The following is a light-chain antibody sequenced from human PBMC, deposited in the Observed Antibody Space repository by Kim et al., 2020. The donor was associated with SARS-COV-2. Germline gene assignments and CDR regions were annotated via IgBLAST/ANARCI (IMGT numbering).Light chain of an antibody. J-gene: IGLJ1*01. CDR3: ISFTTSNTYV. CDR1: SSDIGVYNY. CDR2: DVS. Sequence: QSVLTQPASVSGSPGQSITISCTGTSSDIGVYNYVSWYQQHPGKAPKLIIFDVSTRPSGVSNHFSGSKSGNAASLTISGLQAEDEADYFCISFTTSNTYVFGTGTKVTVL. V-gene: IGLV2-14*03.